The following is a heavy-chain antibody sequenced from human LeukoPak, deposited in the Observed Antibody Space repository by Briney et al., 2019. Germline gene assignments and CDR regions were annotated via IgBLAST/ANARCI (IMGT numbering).Heavy chain of an antibody. V-gene: IGHV3-66*01. CDR1: GFTFSSYA. CDR2: IYSGGST. Sequence: PGGSLRLSCAASGFTFSSYAMSWVRQAPGKGLEWVSVIYSGGSTYYADSVKGRFTISRDNSKNTLYLQMNTLRAEDTAVYYCARDRPLGSGWYTLDYWGQGTLVTVSS. CDR3: ARDRPLGSGWYTLDY. J-gene: IGHJ4*02. D-gene: IGHD6-19*01.